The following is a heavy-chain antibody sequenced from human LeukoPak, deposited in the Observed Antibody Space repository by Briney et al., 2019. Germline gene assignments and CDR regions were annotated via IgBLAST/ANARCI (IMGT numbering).Heavy chain of an antibody. CDR2: IWYDGSNK. CDR1: GFTFSSYG. Sequence: GGSLRLSCAASGFTFSSYGMHWVRQAPGKGLEWVAVIWYDGSNKYYADSVKGRSTISRDNSKNTLYLQMNSLRAEDAAVYYCARDGGSYYGGFDYWGQGTLVTVSS. D-gene: IGHD1-26*01. CDR3: ARDGGSYYGGFDY. J-gene: IGHJ4*02. V-gene: IGHV3-33*01.